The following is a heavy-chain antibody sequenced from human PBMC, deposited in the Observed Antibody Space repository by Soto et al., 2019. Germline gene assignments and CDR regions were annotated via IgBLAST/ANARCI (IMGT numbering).Heavy chain of an antibody. CDR2: MNPNSGNT. CDR3: ARGQGDVSSGYYYESAAFDI. V-gene: IGHV1-8*01. CDR1: GYTFTSYD. J-gene: IGHJ3*02. D-gene: IGHD3-22*01. Sequence: QVQLVQSGAEVKKPGASVKVSCKASGYTFTSYDINWVRQATGQGLEWMGWMNPNSGNTGYAQKFQGRVTMTRNTYISTAYIELSSLRSEDTAVYYCARGQGDVSSGYYYESAAFDIWGQGTMVTVSS.